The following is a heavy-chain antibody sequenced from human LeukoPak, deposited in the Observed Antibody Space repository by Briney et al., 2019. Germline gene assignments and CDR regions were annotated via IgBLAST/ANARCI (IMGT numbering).Heavy chain of an antibody. CDR1: GFTVSSNY. Sequence: PGGSLRFSCAASGFTVSSNYMNWVRQAPGKGLEWVSIIYSGGSTYYADSVKGRFTISRDNSKNTLYLQMNSLRAEDTAVYYCACDAFDIWGQGTMVTVSS. J-gene: IGHJ3*02. CDR3: ACDAFDI. V-gene: IGHV3-53*01. CDR2: IYSGGST.